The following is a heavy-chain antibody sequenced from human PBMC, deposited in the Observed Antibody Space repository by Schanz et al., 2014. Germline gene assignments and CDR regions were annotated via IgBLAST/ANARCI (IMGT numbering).Heavy chain of an antibody. D-gene: IGHD5-18*01. V-gene: IGHV1-18*01. Sequence: QVQLVQSGAEVKEPGASVKVSCEASRYTFNTYGLNWVRQAPGQGLEWMGWISPYNGDTNYALKLQGRVTMTTDTSTGTAYMELRSLRSDDTALYYCTRGGYSYALSAFDIWGQGTMVTVSS. CDR3: TRGGYSYALSAFDI. CDR1: RYTFNTYG. CDR2: ISPYNGDT. J-gene: IGHJ3*02.